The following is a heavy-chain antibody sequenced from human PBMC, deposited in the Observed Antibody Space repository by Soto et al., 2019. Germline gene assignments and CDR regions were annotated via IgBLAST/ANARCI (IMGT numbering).Heavy chain of an antibody. V-gene: IGHV4-39*01. J-gene: IGHJ6*02. CDR3: ARAGGYSRTTPNPRAYDMDV. Sequence: SETLSLTCTISGGSISSSNYRWGWVRQPPGKGLEWIGNIYYSGSTYYNPSLKSRVTISLSTSKNQFSLKLNSVTAADTAVYYCARAGGYSRTTPNPRAYDMDVWGQGTTVT. D-gene: IGHD6-13*01. CDR1: GGSISSSNYR. CDR2: IYYSGST.